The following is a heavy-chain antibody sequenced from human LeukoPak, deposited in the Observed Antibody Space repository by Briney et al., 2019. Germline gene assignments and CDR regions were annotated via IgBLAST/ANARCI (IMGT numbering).Heavy chain of an antibody. V-gene: IGHV3-23*01. D-gene: IGHD3-3*01. CDR2: ISGSGGST. J-gene: IGHJ4*02. Sequence: YAMXWVRQAPGKGLEWVSAISGSGGSTYYADSVKGRFTISRDNSKNTLYLQMNSLRAEDTAVYYCAKDLGFDFWSGYSYDYWGQGTLVTVSS. CDR3: AKDLGFDFWSGYSYDY. CDR1: YA.